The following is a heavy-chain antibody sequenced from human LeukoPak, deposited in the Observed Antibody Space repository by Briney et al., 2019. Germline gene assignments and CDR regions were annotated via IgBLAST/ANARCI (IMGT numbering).Heavy chain of an antibody. CDR3: ARGGESSGYYYADY. V-gene: IGHV3-48*01. CDR1: GFTFSSYS. J-gene: IGHJ4*02. D-gene: IGHD3-22*01. Sequence: QPGGSLRLSCAASGFTFSSYSMNWVRQAPGKGLEWVSYISSDSRTIYYADSVKGRFTISRDDSKNTVYLQMNSLRAEDTSVYFCARGGESSGYYYADYWGQGTLVTVSS. CDR2: ISSDSRTI.